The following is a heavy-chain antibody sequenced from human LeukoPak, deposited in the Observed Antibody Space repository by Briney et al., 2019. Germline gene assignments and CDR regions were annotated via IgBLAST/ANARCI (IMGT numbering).Heavy chain of an antibody. J-gene: IGHJ4*02. D-gene: IGHD1-14*01. CDR2: ISSNSIYV. CDR3: ARDQVDRIWYFDY. CDR1: GFTFSDYY. V-gene: IGHV3-11*06. Sequence: GGSLRLSCAASGFTFSDYYMSWIRQAPGKGLEWVSPISSNSIYVFYADSMKGRFTISRDNAKNSLSLQMNSLRAEDTAVYYCARDQVDRIWYFDYWGQGTLVTVSS.